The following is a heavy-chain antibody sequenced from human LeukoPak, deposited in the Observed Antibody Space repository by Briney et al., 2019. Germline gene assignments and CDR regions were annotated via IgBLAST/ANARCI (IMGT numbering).Heavy chain of an antibody. J-gene: IGHJ6*02. CDR3: ARDRRDIVVVVAATSGMDV. CDR2: ISSSSSTI. V-gene: IGHV3-48*04. CDR1: GFTFSSYS. D-gene: IGHD2-15*01. Sequence: GGSLRLSCAASGFTFSSYSMNWVRQAPGKGLEWVSYISSSSSTIYYADSVMGRFTISRDNAKNSLYLQMNSLRAEDTAVYYCARDRRDIVVVVAATSGMDVWGQGTTVTVSS.